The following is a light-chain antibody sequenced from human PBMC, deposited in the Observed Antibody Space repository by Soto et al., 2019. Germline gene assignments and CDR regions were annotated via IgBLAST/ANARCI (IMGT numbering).Light chain of an antibody. Sequence: QSALTQPPSASGTPGQRVIMSCSGSSSNIRSHTVNWYQQLPGTAPKLLIYSNTIRPSGVPDRFSGSKSGTSASLAITGLQAEDEADYYCQSYDRSLRGYVFGTGTKVTVL. J-gene: IGLJ1*01. CDR3: QSYDRSLRGYV. CDR2: SNT. V-gene: IGLV1-44*01. CDR1: SSNIRSHT.